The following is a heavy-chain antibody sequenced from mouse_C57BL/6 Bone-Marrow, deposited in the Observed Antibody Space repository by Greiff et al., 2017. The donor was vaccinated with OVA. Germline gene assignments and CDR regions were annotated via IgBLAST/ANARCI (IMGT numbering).Heavy chain of an antibody. CDR2: IDPSDSYT. V-gene: IGHV1-69*01. Sequence: QVQLQQSGAELVLPGASVKLSCKASGYTFTCYWMHWVKQRPGQGLEWIGEIDPSDSYTNYNQKFKGKSTLTVDKSSSTAYMQLSSLTSEDSAVYYCAMEGFYYGTSFAYWGQGTLVTVSA. J-gene: IGHJ3*01. CDR3: AMEGFYYGTSFAY. CDR1: GYTFTCYW. D-gene: IGHD2-1*01.